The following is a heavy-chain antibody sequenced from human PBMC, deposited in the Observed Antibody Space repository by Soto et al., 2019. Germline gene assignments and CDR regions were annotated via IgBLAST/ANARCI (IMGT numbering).Heavy chain of an antibody. D-gene: IGHD3-10*01. V-gene: IGHV4-34*01. CDR3: ARSFYRGVRAFRAPPGY. CDR2: INHSGST. J-gene: IGHJ4*02. CDR1: GGSFSGYY. Sequence: QVQLQQWGAGLLKPSETLSLTCAVYGGSFSGYYWSWIRQPPGKGLEWIGEINHSGSTNYNPSLKRRVTISVDTSKNQFSLKLSSVTAADTAVYYCARSFYRGVRAFRAPPGYWGQGTLVTVSS.